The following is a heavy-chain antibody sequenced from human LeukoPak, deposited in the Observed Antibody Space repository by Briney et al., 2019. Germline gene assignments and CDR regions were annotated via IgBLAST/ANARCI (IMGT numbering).Heavy chain of an antibody. V-gene: IGHV1-18*01. CDR1: GYTFTSYG. CDR2: ISAYNGNT. CDR3: ASGEGADKNYYYYYYMDV. D-gene: IGHD7-27*01. J-gene: IGHJ6*03. Sequence: ASVKVSCKASGYTFTSYGIIWVRQAPGQGLEWMGWISAYNGNTNYAQKLQGRVTMTTDTSTSTAYMELRSLRSDDTAGYYCASGEGADKNYYYYYYMDVWGKGTTVTVSS.